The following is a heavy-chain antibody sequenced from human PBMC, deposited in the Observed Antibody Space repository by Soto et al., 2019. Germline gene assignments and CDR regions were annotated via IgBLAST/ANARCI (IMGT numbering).Heavy chain of an antibody. CDR2: IRTNGGST. CDR1: GFIFSAYP. J-gene: IGHJ4*02. D-gene: IGHD4-17*01. CDR3: ARGDDYVPFDY. V-gene: IGHV3-64*01. Sequence: EVQLVESGGGLVQPGGSLRLSCAASGFIFSAYPMHWVRQAPGKGLEYVSAIRTNGGSTYYANSVKGRFTISRDNSKNTLYLQMGSLRAXDMAIYYXARGDDYVPFDYWGQGTVVTVSS.